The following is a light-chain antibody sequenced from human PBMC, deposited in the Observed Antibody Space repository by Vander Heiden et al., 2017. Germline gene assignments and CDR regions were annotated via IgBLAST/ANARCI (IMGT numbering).Light chain of an antibody. CDR2: KVS. Sequence: DVVMTQSPLSLHVTLGPPASIYCRSSQSLVYSDGNTYLNWFQQRPGQSPRRLIYKVSNRDSGVPDRFSGSGSGTDFILKISRVEAEDVGVDYCMQGTHWPRTFGQGTKLEIK. CDR3: MQGTHWPRT. J-gene: IGKJ2*01. V-gene: IGKV2-30*01. CDR1: QSLVYSDGNTY.